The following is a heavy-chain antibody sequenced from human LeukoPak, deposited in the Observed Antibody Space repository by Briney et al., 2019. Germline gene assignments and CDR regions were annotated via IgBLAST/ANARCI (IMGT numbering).Heavy chain of an antibody. CDR2: INSDGSST. J-gene: IGHJ6*02. D-gene: IGHD6-19*01. V-gene: IGHV3-74*01. Sequence: GGSLRPSCAASGFTFSSYWMHWVRQAPGKGLVWVSRINSDGSSTSYADSVKGRFTISRDNAKNTLYLQMNSPRAEDTAVYYCARAVAGPYYYYGMDVWGQGTTVTVSS. CDR3: ARAVAGPYYYYGMDV. CDR1: GFTFSSYW.